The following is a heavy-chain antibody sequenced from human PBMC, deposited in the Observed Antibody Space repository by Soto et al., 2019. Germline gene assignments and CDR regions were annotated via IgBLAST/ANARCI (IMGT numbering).Heavy chain of an antibody. CDR2: IYYSGST. CDR1: GDSINTYY. Sequence: SETLSLTCTVSGDSINTYYWSWIRQPPGKGLEWIGYIYYSGSTNYNPSLKSRVTILVDTSKNKFSLKLTYVTAEETDVYYCERYQIRALLPAFAYWGHRTLVIVSS. J-gene: IGHJ4*01. D-gene: IGHD3-3*02. V-gene: IGHV4-59*08. CDR3: ERYQIRALLPAFAY.